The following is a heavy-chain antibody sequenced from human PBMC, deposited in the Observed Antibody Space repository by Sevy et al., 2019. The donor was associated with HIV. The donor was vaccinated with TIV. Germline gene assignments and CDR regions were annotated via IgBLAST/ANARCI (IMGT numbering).Heavy chain of an antibody. CDR2: IRRKAFGGTT. CDR3: TRGGSMTILSPWDY. CDR1: GFTFSDYY. J-gene: IGHJ4*02. D-gene: IGHD3-3*01. V-gene: IGHV3-49*03. Sequence: GGSLRLSCAASGFTFSDYYMSWIRQAPGKGLEWVGFIRRKAFGGTTQYAASVKGRFTISRDDSKSIAYLQMNSLKTEDTAVYYCTRGGSMTILSPWDYWGQGTLVTVSS.